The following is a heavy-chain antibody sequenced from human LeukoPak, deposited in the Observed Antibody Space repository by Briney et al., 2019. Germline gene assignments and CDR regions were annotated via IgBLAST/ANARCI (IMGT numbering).Heavy chain of an antibody. D-gene: IGHD4-17*01. J-gene: IGHJ4*02. V-gene: IGHV1-46*01. CDR2: INPSGGST. Sequence: ASVKVSCKASGYTFTSYYMHWVRQAPGQGLEWMGIINPSGGSTSYAQKFQGRVTMTRDMSTSTVYVELSSLRSEDTAVYYCARNYYGDYALGGFDYWGQGTLVTVSS. CDR3: ARNYYGDYALGGFDY. CDR1: GYTFTSYY.